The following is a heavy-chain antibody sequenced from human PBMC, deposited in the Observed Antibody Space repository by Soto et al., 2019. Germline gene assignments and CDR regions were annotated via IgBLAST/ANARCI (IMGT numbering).Heavy chain of an antibody. CDR2: IYSGGAT. D-gene: IGHD1-1*01. Sequence: EVQLVESGGGLVQPGGSLRLSCAASGFTVSNNYMRWVRQAPGKGLEGVSLIYSGGATYYADSLKGRFTIYRDNSKNTLYLQLNSLSAEDTAVFYCARDGTYNWVGGQGILVTVSS. CDR1: GFTVSNNY. V-gene: IGHV3-66*01. J-gene: IGHJ4*02. CDR3: ARDGTYNWV.